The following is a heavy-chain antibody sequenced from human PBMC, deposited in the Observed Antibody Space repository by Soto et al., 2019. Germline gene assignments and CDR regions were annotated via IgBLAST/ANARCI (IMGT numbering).Heavy chain of an antibody. V-gene: IGHV3-48*02. Sequence: PGGSLILSCAASGFTFSTYSINWVRPAPGKGLEWISYISDNSSVIYYADAVKGRFTISRDNAKNSLYLQMNSLRDEDTAVYYCARDRDAYCSKGICSGPYFDYWGQGTLVNVSS. CDR3: ARDRDAYCSKGICSGPYFDY. J-gene: IGHJ4*02. CDR1: GFTFSTYS. CDR2: ISDNSSVI. D-gene: IGHD2-8*01.